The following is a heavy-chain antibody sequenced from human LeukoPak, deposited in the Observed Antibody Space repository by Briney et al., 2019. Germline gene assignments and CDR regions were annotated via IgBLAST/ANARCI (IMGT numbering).Heavy chain of an antibody. Sequence: GGSLRLSCAASGFAASGFTFSTFGMHWVRQAPGKGLEWVAFIRYDGSNKYYADSVKGRFTISRDDSKNTLYLQMNSLRAEDTAAYYCAKESGKRSYGAYFDYWGQGTLVTVSS. V-gene: IGHV3-30*02. D-gene: IGHD4-17*01. CDR3: AKESGKRSYGAYFDY. CDR2: IRYDGSNK. J-gene: IGHJ4*02. CDR1: GFTFSTFG.